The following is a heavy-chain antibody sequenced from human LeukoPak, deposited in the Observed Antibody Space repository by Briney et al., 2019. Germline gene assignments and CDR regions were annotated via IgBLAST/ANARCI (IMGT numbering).Heavy chain of an antibody. J-gene: IGHJ4*02. CDR2: IYSSEST. Sequence: SETLSLTCTVSGGSISASSWSWIQQPPRKGLEWIGHIYSSESTNYNPSLKSRVTMSVDTSKNQFSLKLSSVTAADTAVYYCAREITGSYSFDYWGQGTPVTVSS. V-gene: IGHV4-4*07. CDR1: GGSISASS. CDR3: AREITGSYSFDY. D-gene: IGHD1-26*01.